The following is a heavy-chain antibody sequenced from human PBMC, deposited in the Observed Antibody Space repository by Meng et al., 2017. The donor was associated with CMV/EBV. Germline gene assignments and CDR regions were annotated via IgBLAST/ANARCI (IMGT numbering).Heavy chain of an antibody. CDR3: ARESAGGEYYFDY. V-gene: IGHV1-18*01. CDR1: GYTFTSYG. CDR2: ISAYNGNT. D-gene: IGHD3-16*01. J-gene: IGHJ4*02. Sequence: ASVTVSCKASGYTFTSYGISWVRQAPGPGREWMGWISAYNGNTNYAQKLQGRVTMTTDTSTSTAYMELRSLRSDDTAVYYCARESAGGEYYFDYWGQGTLVTVSS.